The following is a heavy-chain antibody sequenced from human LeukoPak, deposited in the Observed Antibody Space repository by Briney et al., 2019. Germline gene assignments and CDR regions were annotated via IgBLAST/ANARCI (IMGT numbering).Heavy chain of an antibody. CDR3: ARGRVDTAMFYYYYYGMDV. D-gene: IGHD5-18*01. V-gene: IGHV1-8*02. J-gene: IGHJ6*02. CDR1: GYTFTGHL. CDR2: MNPNSGNT. Sequence: ASVKVSCKASGYTFTGHLIHWVRQAPGQGLEWMGWMNPNSGNTGYAQKFQGRVTMTRNTSISTAYMELSSLRSEDTAVYYCARGRVDTAMFYYYYYGMDVWGQGTTVTVSS.